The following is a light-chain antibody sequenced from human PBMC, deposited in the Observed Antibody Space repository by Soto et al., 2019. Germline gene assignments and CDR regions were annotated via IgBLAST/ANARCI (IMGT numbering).Light chain of an antibody. V-gene: IGLV2-14*01. Sequence: QSALTQPASVSGSPGQSITISCTGSSSDVGVSNLVSWYQQQPNKAPKLLISDVNHRPSGVSIRFSGSKSGNTASLTISGLPAEDEADYYCSSYTTTNTVLFGGGTQLTVL. CDR2: DVN. J-gene: IGLJ2*01. CDR3: SSYTTTNTVL. CDR1: SSDVGVSNL.